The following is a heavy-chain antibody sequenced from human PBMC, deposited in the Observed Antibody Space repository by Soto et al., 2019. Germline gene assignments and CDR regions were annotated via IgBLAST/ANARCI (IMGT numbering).Heavy chain of an antibody. CDR3: ARVYSSSSGRAMDV. CDR2: IKQDGSEK. J-gene: IGHJ6*02. V-gene: IGHV3-7*04. CDR1: GFTFSSYW. D-gene: IGHD6-6*01. Sequence: EVQLVESGGGLGQPGGSLRLSCAVSGFTFSSYWMSWVRQAPGKGLEWVANIKQDGSEKDYVDSVKGRYTISRDNAKNSLFLQMISLRAEDTAVYYCARVYSSSSGRAMDVWGQGTTVTVSS.